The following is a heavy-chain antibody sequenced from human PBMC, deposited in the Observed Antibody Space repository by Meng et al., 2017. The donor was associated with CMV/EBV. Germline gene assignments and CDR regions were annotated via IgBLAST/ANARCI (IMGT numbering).Heavy chain of an antibody. CDR3: ARGGIAAAGPFDY. J-gene: IGHJ4*02. CDR1: GGSFSGYY. Sequence: QVQLQQWGAGLFKPSETLSVTCAVYGGSFSGYYWSWIRQPPGKGLEWIGEINHSGSTNYNPSLKSRVTISVDTSKNQFSLKLSSVTAADTAVYYCARGGIAAAGPFDYWGQGTLVTVSS. D-gene: IGHD6-13*01. CDR2: INHSGST. V-gene: IGHV4-34*01.